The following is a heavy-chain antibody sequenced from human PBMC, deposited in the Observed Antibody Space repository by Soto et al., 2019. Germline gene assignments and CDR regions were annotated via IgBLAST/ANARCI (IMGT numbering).Heavy chain of an antibody. Sequence: QVQLVQSGAEVKKPGSSVKVSCKASGGTLSSYTFSWVRQSPGPGLEWMGSVIPNLGVTNYAKKFQGRFTIVVDTSTSTAYMELNSLRYEDTAVYYCARDKGYCSDTSCPDFDYWGQGTLGTVAS. V-gene: IGHV1-69*08. CDR3: ARDKGYCSDTSCPDFDY. CDR1: GGTLSSYT. CDR2: VIPNLGVT. D-gene: IGHD2-15*01. J-gene: IGHJ4*02.